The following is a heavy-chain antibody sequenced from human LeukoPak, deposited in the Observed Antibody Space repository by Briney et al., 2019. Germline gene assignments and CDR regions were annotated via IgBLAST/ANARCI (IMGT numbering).Heavy chain of an antibody. CDR1: GGSISNYY. J-gene: IGHJ4*02. Sequence: SETQSLTCTVSGGSISNYYWSWIRQSPEKGLEWIGYIYHSGSANYNPSLTSRVTISVDTSKNQFSLKLASVTAADTAVYYCARGGGFGSPPGFWGQGTLVTVSS. D-gene: IGHD1-26*01. CDR2: IYHSGSA. CDR3: ARGGGFGSPPGF. V-gene: IGHV4-59*01.